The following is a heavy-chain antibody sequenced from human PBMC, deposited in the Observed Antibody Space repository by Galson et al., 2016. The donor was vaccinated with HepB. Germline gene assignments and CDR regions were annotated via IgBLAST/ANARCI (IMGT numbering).Heavy chain of an antibody. CDR3: VKDQHDSSGYYLGVDY. D-gene: IGHD3-22*01. Sequence: SLRLSCAVSGLTVSGDYMSWVRQAPGKGLEWVSAISGSGGSTYYSDSVKGRFAISRDNSKNTLYLQMNSLRADDTAVYYCVKDQHDSSGYYLGVDYWGQGTLVTVSS. CDR2: ISGSGGST. CDR1: GLTVSGDY. V-gene: IGHV3-23*01. J-gene: IGHJ4*02.